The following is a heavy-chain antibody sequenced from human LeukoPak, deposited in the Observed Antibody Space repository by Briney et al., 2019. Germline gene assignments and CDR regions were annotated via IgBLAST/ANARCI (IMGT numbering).Heavy chain of an antibody. V-gene: IGHV3-30-3*01. CDR3: ARVESDYYDSSGPYYYYYGMDV. Sequence: GGSLRLSCAASGFTFSRYAMHWVRQAPGKGLEWVAVISYDGSNKYYADSVKGRFTISRDNSKNTLYLQMNSLRAEDTAVYYCARVESDYYDSSGPYYYYYGMDVWGQGTTVTVSS. J-gene: IGHJ6*02. D-gene: IGHD3-22*01. CDR2: ISYDGSNK. CDR1: GFTFSRYA.